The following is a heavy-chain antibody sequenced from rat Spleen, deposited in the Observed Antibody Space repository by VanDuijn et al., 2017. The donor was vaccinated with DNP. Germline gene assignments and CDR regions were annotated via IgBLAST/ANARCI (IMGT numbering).Heavy chain of an antibody. CDR2: IDSAGST. D-gene: IGHD1-11*01. CDR1: DYSITSVYR. V-gene: IGHV3-3*01. CDR3: ARLHYGLDY. J-gene: IGHJ2*01. Sequence: EVQLQESGPGLVKPSQSLSLTCSVTDYSITSVYRWNWIRKFPGNKLEWMAYIDSAGSTNYNPSLKGRISITSDTSKNQFFLQVNSVTTEDTATYYCARLHYGLDYWGQGVMVTVSS.